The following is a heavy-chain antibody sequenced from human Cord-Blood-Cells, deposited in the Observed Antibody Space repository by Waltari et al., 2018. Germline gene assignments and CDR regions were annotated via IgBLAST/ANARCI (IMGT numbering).Heavy chain of an antibody. D-gene: IGHD4-17*01. CDR3: ARTVHGDFDY. CDR1: GYSLSSGSY. V-gene: IGHV4-38-2*01. CDR2: IYHSGST. J-gene: IGHJ4*02. Sequence: QVQLQESGPGLVKPSETLSLTCAVSGYSLSSGSYWGWIRQPPGKGLEWIGSIYHSGSTYYNPSLKSRVTISVDTSKNQFSLKLSSVTAADTAVYYCARTVHGDFDYWGQGTLVTVSS.